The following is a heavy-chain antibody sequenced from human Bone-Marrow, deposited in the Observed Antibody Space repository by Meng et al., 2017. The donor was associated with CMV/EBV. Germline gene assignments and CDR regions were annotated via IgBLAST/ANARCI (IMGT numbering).Heavy chain of an antibody. CDR1: GFTFSSYA. CDR2: IYSDGSRT. J-gene: IGHJ4*02. D-gene: IGHD3-22*01. Sequence: ASGFTFSSYAMSWVRQAPGKGLEWVSVIYSDGSRTYYADSVKGRFTISRDNSKNTLYLQMKSLRAEDTAVYYCAKGDNSGWSPFDYWGQGTLVTVSS. CDR3: AKGDNSGWSPFDY. V-gene: IGHV3-23*03.